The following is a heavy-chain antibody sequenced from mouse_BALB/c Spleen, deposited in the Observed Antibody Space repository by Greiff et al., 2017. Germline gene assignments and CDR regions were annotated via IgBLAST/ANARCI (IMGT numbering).Heavy chain of an antibody. Sequence: QVQLQQPGAELVKPGTSVKLSCKASGYNFTSYWINWVKLRPGQGLEWIGDIYPGSGSTNYNEKFKSKATLTVDTSSSTAYMQLSSLASEDSALYYCARDGYNYFDYWGQGTTLTVSS. CDR1: GYNFTSYW. V-gene: IGHV1-55*01. D-gene: IGHD2-3*01. CDR2: IYPGSGST. CDR3: ARDGYNYFDY. J-gene: IGHJ2*01.